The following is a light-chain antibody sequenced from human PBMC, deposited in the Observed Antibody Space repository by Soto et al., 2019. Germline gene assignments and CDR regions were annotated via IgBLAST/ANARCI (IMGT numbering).Light chain of an antibody. CDR1: SSDVGRYDR. CDR2: EVS. V-gene: IGLV2-18*02. CDR3: SSFTSSETRV. J-gene: IGLJ3*02. Sequence: QSALTQPPSVSGSPGQSVTIFCTGTSSDVGRYDRVSWYQQPPGTAPKLMIYEVSNRPSGVPDRFSGSKSGNTASLTISGLQAEDEADYHCSSFTSSETRVFGGGTQLTVL.